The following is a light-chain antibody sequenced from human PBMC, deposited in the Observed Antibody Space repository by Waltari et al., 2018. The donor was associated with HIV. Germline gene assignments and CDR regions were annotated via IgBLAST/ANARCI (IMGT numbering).Light chain of an antibody. CDR2: SDI. V-gene: IGLV1-40*01. CDR3: QSYDSSLRASV. Sequence: QSALTQPPSVSGAPGQRVTIPCTGTSSNIGAGYFVHWYQHLPGTAPNLLVYSDINRPSGVPDRFSGSKSGTSASLVITGLQAEDEADYYCQSYDSSLRASVFGGGTKLTVL. J-gene: IGLJ2*01. CDR1: SSNIGAGYF.